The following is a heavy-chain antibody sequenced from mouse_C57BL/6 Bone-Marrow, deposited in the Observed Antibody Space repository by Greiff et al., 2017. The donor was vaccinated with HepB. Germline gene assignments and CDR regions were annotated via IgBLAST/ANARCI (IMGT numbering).Heavy chain of an antibody. J-gene: IGHJ2*01. CDR1: GYTFTSYW. D-gene: IGHD1-1*01. V-gene: IGHV1-52*01. Sequence: QVHVKQPGAELVRPGSSVKLSCKASGYTFTSYWMHWVKQRPIQGLEWIGNIDPSDSETHYNQKFKDKATLTVDKSSSTAYMQLSSLTSEDSAVYYCARTMITTVVFDYWGQGTTLTVSS. CDR2: IDPSDSET. CDR3: ARTMITTVVFDY.